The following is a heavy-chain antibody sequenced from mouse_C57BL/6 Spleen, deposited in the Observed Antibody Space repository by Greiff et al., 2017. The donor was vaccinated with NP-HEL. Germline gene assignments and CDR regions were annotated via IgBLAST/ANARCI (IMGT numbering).Heavy chain of an antibody. Sequence: VQLQQSGPELVKPGASVKISCKASGYSFTGYYMNWVKQSPEKSLEWIGEINPSTGGTTYNQKFKAKATLTVDKSSSTAYMQLKSLTSEDSAVYYCARGRMGDYDGFPYAMDYWGQGTSVTVSS. CDR3: ARGRMGDYDGFPYAMDY. CDR1: GYSFTGYY. J-gene: IGHJ4*01. CDR2: INPSTGGT. D-gene: IGHD2-4*01. V-gene: IGHV1-42*01.